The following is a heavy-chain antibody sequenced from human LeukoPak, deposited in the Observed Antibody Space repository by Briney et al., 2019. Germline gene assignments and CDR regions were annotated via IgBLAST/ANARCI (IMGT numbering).Heavy chain of an antibody. CDR3: AGGWLDDAFDF. J-gene: IGHJ3*01. V-gene: IGHV4-59*03. CDR1: GGSISTFY. Sequence: SETLSLTCTVSGGSISTFYWSWIRQPPGKGLEWIGYIYYSGSTNYNPSLKSRVTISVDTSKNQFSLKLSSVTAADTAVYYCAGGWLDDAFDFWGQGTMVTVSS. D-gene: IGHD5-12*01. CDR2: IYYSGST.